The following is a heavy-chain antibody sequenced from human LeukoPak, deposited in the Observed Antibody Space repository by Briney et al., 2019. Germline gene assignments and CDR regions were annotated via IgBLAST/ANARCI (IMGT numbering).Heavy chain of an antibody. V-gene: IGHV4-34*01. CDR2: FNHVGTT. J-gene: IGHJ4*02. Sequence: SETLSLTCAVSGGSFDGYYWSWFRQPPNKGLEWIGEFNHVGTTNYNPSLKSRVSISVDTSKNHFSLKLKSVTAADTAVYYCAGLRPGTDYWGQGTLVTVSS. D-gene: IGHD3-10*01. CDR1: GGSFDGYY. CDR3: AGLRPGTDY.